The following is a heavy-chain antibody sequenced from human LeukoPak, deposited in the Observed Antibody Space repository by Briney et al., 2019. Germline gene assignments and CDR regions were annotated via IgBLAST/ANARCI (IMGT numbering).Heavy chain of an antibody. Sequence: SETLSLACTVSGYSISSGYYWCWSRQPRGSGLEWFGSMYHGGSAYYNPSLKSRFTMSLDTTKNKSSLKLSSVTAADTAVYFCARGAEYYAIWRGYAGYSDYWGQGISVTVSS. V-gene: IGHV4-38-2*02. CDR2: MYHGGSA. D-gene: IGHD3-3*01. CDR1: GYSISSGYY. J-gene: IGHJ4*02. CDR3: ARGAEYYAIWRGYAGYSDY.